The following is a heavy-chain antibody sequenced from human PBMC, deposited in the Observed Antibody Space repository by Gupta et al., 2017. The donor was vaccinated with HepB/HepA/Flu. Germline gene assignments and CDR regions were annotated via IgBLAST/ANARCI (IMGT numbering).Heavy chain of an antibody. CDR1: GFTFSSYW. V-gene: IGHV3-7*01. D-gene: IGHD6-6*01. CDR2: IKQDGSEK. Sequence: EVQLVESGGGLVQPGGSLRLSCAASGFTFSSYWMSWVRQAPGKGLEWVANIKQDGSEKYYVDSVKGRFTISRDNAKNSLYLQMNSLRAEDTAVYYCARETAARRGSEPLDYWGQGTLVTVSS. CDR3: ARETAARRGSEPLDY. J-gene: IGHJ4*02.